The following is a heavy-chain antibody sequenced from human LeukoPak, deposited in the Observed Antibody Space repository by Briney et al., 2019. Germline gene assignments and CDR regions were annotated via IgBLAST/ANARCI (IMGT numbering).Heavy chain of an antibody. Sequence: ASVKVSSKASGYTFTGYYMHWVRRAPGQGLEWMGWINPNSGGTNYAQKFRGRVTMTRDTSISTAYMELSRLRSDDTAVYYCARRSRPNWFDPWGQGTLVTVSS. CDR1: GYTFTGYY. CDR2: INPNSGGT. CDR3: ARRSRPNWFDP. J-gene: IGHJ5*02. V-gene: IGHV1-2*02. D-gene: IGHD1-26*01.